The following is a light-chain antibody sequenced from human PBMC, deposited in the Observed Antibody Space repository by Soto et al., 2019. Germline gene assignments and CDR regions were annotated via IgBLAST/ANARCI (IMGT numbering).Light chain of an antibody. J-gene: IGKJ5*01. CDR3: QQSYSTPRS. Sequence: DIQMTQSPSSLSASVGDRVTITCRASQSISSYLNWYQQKPGKAPKLLIYAASSLQSGVPSRFSGSGSGTDLTLTISSLQPEDFATYYCQQSYSTPRSXGQGTRLEIK. V-gene: IGKV1-39*01. CDR2: AAS. CDR1: QSISSY.